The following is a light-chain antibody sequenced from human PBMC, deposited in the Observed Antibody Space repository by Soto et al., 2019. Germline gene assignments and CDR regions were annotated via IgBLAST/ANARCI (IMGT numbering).Light chain of an antibody. CDR2: GAS. Sequence: IVFTHYPATLSVSPGEIATRSCSASQSVSSSYLAWYQQKPGQAPRLLIYGASTRATGIPARFSGSGSGTEFTLTISSLQSEDFAVYYCQQYRSSPPTFGQGTKV. CDR3: QQYRSSPPT. V-gene: IGKV3-20*01. CDR1: QSVSSSY. J-gene: IGKJ1*01.